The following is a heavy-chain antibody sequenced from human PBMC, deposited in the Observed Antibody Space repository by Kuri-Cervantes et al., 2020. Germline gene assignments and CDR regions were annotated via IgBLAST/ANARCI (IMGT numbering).Heavy chain of an antibody. Sequence: GGSPRLSCAASGFTFSSYAMSWVRQAPGKGLEWVSAISGSGGSTYYADSVKGRFTISRDNSKNSLYLQMNSLRAEDTALYHCVRSLRAYYWYGMDVWGQGTTVTVSS. CDR3: VRSLRAYYWYGMDV. V-gene: IGHV3-23*01. D-gene: IGHD2-15*01. CDR2: ISGSGGST. J-gene: IGHJ6*02. CDR1: GFTFSSYA.